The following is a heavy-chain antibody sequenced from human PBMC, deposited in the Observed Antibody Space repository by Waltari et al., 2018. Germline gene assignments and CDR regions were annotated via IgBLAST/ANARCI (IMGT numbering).Heavy chain of an antibody. J-gene: IGHJ4*02. CDR3: ARDRSIWGGTFGDF. V-gene: IGHV3-48*04. Sequence: EVQLAVSGGGLVQPGGSLRLSCTASGFPFSDYSMTWVRQAPGKGLEWFAYISSSSGTMYYADSVRCRFIISRDNANNSFYLQMNSLRAEDTAVYYCARDRSIWGGTFGDFWGQGTVVTVSS. CDR1: GFPFSDYS. CDR2: ISSSSGTM. D-gene: IGHD2-15*01.